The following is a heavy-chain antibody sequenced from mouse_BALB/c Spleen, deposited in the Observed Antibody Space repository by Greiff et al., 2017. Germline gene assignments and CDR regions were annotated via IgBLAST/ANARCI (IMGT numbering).Heavy chain of an antibody. CDR3: ARYRDYAMDY. J-gene: IGHJ4*01. CDR1: GYTFTSYW. Sequence: VQLQQPGAELVKPGASVKLSCKASGYTFTSYWMHWVKQRPGQGLEWIGEIDPSDSYTNYNQKFKGKATLTVDKSSSTAYMQLSSLTSEDSAVYYCARYRDYAMDYWGQGTSVTVSS. CDR2: IDPSDSYT. V-gene: IGHV1-69*02.